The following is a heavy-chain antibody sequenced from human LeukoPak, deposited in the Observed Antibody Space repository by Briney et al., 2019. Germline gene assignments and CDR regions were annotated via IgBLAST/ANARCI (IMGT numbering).Heavy chain of an antibody. CDR3: ASSSPLSGYDFFDY. J-gene: IGHJ4*02. CDR1: GYGFTSYW. CDR2: IYPGDSNT. V-gene: IGHV5-51*01. D-gene: IGHD5-12*01. Sequence: GESLKISCKASGYGFTSYWIVWVRQMPGKGLEWMGIIYPGDSNTRYSPSFQGQVTISADKSISTAYLQWSSLKASDTAMYYCASSSPLSGYDFFDYWGQGTLVTVSS.